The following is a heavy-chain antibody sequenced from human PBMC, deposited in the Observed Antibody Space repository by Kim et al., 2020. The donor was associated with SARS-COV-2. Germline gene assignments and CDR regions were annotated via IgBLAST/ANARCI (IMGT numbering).Heavy chain of an antibody. Sequence: GGSLRLSCAASGFTFTNYAMNWVRQAPGKGLEWVSGISDSGVNTYYADSVKGRFAISRDNSKSTLYLQMNSLRAEDTAVFYCAKRTTGSGWFVDYCGQGTLVTVSS. D-gene: IGHD6-19*01. J-gene: IGHJ4*02. CDR2: ISDSGVNT. V-gene: IGHV3-23*01. CDR1: GFTFTNYA. CDR3: AKRTTGSGWFVDY.